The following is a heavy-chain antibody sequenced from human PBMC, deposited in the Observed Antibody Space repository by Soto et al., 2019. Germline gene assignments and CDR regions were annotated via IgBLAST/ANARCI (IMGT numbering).Heavy chain of an antibody. Sequence: QVQLQQSGPGLVKPSQTLSLTCAISGDSVSSNSAAWNWIRQSPSRGLEWLGRTYYRSKWYNDYAVSVKSRITINPDTSKTQYSLQLNSVTAEDTAVYYCARWDTMFRGVIGYWGQGTLVTVSS. CDR3: ARWDTMFRGVIGY. V-gene: IGHV6-1*01. D-gene: IGHD3-10*01. CDR1: GDSVSSNSAA. CDR2: TYYRSKWYN. J-gene: IGHJ4*02.